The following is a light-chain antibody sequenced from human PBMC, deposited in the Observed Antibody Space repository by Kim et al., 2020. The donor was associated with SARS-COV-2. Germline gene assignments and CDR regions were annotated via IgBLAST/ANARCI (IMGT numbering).Light chain of an antibody. Sequence: PGERATISCRASQSVSSFLTWFQQKPGQAPRLLIYDASTRATGIPARFSGSGSGTDFTLTISSLEPEDFAIYYCQQRSSWPLTFGGGTKVDIK. J-gene: IGKJ4*01. V-gene: IGKV3-11*01. CDR2: DAS. CDR3: QQRSSWPLT. CDR1: QSVSSF.